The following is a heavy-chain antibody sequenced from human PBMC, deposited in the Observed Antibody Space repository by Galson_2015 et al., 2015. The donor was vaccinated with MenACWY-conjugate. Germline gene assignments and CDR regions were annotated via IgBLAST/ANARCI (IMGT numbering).Heavy chain of an antibody. V-gene: IGHV3-49*03. CDR1: GFTFGDYA. J-gene: IGHJ6*02. CDR2: IRSKAYGGTT. D-gene: IGHD3-10*01. Sequence: SLRLSCAASGFTFGDYAMSWLRQAPGKGLEWVGFIRSKAYGGTTEYAASVKGRFTISRDDSKSIAYLQMNSLKTEDTAVYYCTRQPPFTGWFEEGEGGMDVWGQGTTVTVSS. CDR3: TRQPPFTGWFEEGEGGMDV.